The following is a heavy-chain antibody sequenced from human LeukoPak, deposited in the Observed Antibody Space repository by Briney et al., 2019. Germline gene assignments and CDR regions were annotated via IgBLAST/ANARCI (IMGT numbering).Heavy chain of an antibody. V-gene: IGHV3-53*01. D-gene: IGHD5-12*01. CDR2: FYSGGAT. J-gene: IGHJ4*02. CDR3: AKAVRGYAPHPYYFDY. CDR1: GFIVSLNY. Sequence: GGSLRLSCAASGFIVSLNYMSWVRQAPGKGLEWVSSFYSGGATHYADSVKGRFTISRDISENTVYLQMNSLTAEDTAVYYCAKAVRGYAPHPYYFDYWGQGTRVTVSS.